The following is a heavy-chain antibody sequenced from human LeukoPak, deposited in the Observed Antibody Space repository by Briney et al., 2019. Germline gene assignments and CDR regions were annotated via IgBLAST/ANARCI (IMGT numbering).Heavy chain of an antibody. CDR3: ARHGGGYSFDY. CDR2: LDYTGST. D-gene: IGHD3-16*01. CDR1: GGSISTYY. Sequence: SETLSLTCTVSGGSISTYYWSWIRQPPGKRLEWIGYLDYTGSTNYNASLKSRVTMSVDTSKNQFSLKLRSVSAADTAVYYCARHGGGYSFDYWGQGTLVTVSS. V-gene: IGHV4-59*08. J-gene: IGHJ4*02.